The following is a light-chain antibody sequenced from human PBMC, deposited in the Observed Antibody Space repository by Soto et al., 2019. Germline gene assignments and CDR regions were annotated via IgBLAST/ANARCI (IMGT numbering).Light chain of an antibody. Sequence: EIVLKQSPGSLSLSPGEKATLSCRASQRVSSYLAWYQQKPGQAPRLLIYGASSRATGFPDRFSGSGSGTDFSLTIFRLEPEDSAVYYCQQYSSPTRTFGQGTKVDIK. CDR2: GAS. CDR3: QQYSSPTRT. CDR1: QRVSSY. J-gene: IGKJ1*01. V-gene: IGKV3-20*01.